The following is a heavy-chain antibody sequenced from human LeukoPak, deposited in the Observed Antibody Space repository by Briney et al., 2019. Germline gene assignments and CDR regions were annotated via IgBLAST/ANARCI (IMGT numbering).Heavy chain of an antibody. CDR3: ARGLISGSYSRSSDY. V-gene: IGHV4-34*01. D-gene: IGHD1-26*01. J-gene: IGHJ4*02. CDR1: GGSFSGYY. CDR2: INHSGST. Sequence: KPSETLSLTCAVYGGSFSGYYWSWIRQPPGKGLEWIGEINHSGSTNYNPSLKSRVTISVDTSKNQFSLKLSSVTAADTAVYYCARGLISGSYSRSSDYWGQGTLVTVSS.